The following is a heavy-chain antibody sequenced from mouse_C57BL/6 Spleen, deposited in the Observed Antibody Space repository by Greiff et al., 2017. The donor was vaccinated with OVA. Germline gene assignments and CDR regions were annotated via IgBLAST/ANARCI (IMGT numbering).Heavy chain of an antibody. CDR1: GYTFTSYW. CDR2: IDPSDSYT. CDR3: ARRTVVATADY. Sequence: QVQLQQSGAELVKPGASVKLSCKASGYTFTSYWMQWVKQRPGQGLEWIGEIDPSDSYTNYNQKFKGKATLTVDTSSSTAYMQLSSLTSEDSAVYYCARRTVVATADYWGQGTTRTVSS. J-gene: IGHJ2*01. D-gene: IGHD1-1*01. V-gene: IGHV1-50*01.